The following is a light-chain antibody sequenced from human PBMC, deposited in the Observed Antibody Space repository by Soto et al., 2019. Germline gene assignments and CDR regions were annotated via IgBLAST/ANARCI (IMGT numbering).Light chain of an antibody. V-gene: IGKV3-20*01. Sequence: EIVLTQSPGTLSLSPGERATLSCRASQSATSSYLAWYQQKPGQAPRLLISGASSRATGIPDRFSGSGSGTDFTLTISRLEPEDFAVYYCQQYSTSRLTFGGGTKVEIK. CDR3: QQYSTSRLT. J-gene: IGKJ4*01. CDR2: GAS. CDR1: QSATSSY.